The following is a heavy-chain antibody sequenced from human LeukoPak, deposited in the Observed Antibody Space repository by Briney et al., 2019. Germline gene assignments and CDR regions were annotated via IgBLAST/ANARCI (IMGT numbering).Heavy chain of an antibody. J-gene: IGHJ4*02. CDR3: ARAAQDTALAADY. V-gene: IGHV4-59*01. D-gene: IGHD5-18*01. CDR2: IYYSGST. Sequence: PSETLSLTCTVSGGSISSYYWSWIRQPPGKGLEWIGYIYYSGSTSYNPSLMSRVTISIDTSKNQFSLKLNSVTAADTAVYYCARAAQDTALAADYRGQGTLVTVSS. CDR1: GGSISSYY.